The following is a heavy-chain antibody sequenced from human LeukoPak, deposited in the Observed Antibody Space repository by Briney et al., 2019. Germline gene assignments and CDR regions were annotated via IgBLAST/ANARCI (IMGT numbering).Heavy chain of an antibody. CDR3: TTDLDPEFPVDY. CDR2: IKSKADGGTT. J-gene: IGHJ4*02. CDR1: GFTFSNAW. V-gene: IGHV3-15*01. D-gene: IGHD2-21*01. Sequence: PGGSLRLSCAASGFTFSNAWMSWVRQAPGKGLEWVGRIKSKADGGTTDYAAPVKGRFTISRDDSKNTLYLQMNSLKTEDTAVYYCTTDLDPEFPVDYWGQGTLVTVSS.